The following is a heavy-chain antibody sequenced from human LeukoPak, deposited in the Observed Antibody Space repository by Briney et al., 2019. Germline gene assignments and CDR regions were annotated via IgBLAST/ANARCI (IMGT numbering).Heavy chain of an antibody. Sequence: PGGSLRLSCAASGFTFSNAWMSWVRQAPGKGREGGANIKQDGSEKYYVDSVKGRFTIPRDNAKNSLYLQMNSLRAEDTAVYYCARDGSWPEGAFDYWGQGTLVTVSS. CDR3: ARDGSWPEGAFDY. CDR2: IKQDGSEK. V-gene: IGHV3-7*03. D-gene: IGHD2-15*01. J-gene: IGHJ4*02. CDR1: GFTFSNAW.